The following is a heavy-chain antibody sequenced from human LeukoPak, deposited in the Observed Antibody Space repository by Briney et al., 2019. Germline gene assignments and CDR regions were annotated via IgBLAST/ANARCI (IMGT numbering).Heavy chain of an antibody. J-gene: IGHJ4*02. Sequence: GGSLRFSCTISGVTLSSYGWHWVRQAPGKGLEWVTFTSYDGSREYYADSLKGRFTISRDNSKNTIYLQMNSLTTEDTAVYFCAKDSSRWAFDYWGQGTLVTVSS. CDR3: AKDSSRWAFDY. CDR2: TSYDGSRE. D-gene: IGHD2-2*01. V-gene: IGHV3-30*18. CDR1: GVTLSSYG.